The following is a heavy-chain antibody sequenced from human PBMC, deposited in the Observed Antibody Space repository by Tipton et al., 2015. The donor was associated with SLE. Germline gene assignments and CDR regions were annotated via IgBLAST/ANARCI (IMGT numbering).Heavy chain of an antibody. D-gene: IGHD1-26*01. CDR1: GFTFSSYW. CDR2: INTDGSNT. CDR3: ARVIVGAAGAFDI. V-gene: IGHV3-74*01. Sequence: SLRLSCAASGFTFSSYWMHWVRQAPGKGLVWVSRINTDGSNTNYADSVKGRFTISSDNAKNTLYLQMNSLRAEDTAVYYCARVIVGAAGAFDIWGQGTMVTVSS. J-gene: IGHJ3*02.